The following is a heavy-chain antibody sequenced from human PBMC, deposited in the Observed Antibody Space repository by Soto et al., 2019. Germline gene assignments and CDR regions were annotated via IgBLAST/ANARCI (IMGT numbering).Heavy chain of an antibody. CDR3: ASESSSGWYRWGDP. CDR2: IYYSGST. CDR1: GGSISSYY. Sequence: SETLSLTYTVSGGSISSYYWSGIRQPPGKGLEWIGYIYYSGSTNYNPSLKSRVTISVDTSKNQFSLKLSSVTAADTAVYYGASESSSGWYRWGDPWGKGTLVTV. J-gene: IGHJ5*02. D-gene: IGHD6-19*01. V-gene: IGHV4-59*01.